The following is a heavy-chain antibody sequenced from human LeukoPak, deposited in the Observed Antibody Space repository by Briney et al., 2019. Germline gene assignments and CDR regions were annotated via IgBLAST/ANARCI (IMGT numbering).Heavy chain of an antibody. V-gene: IGHV3-53*04. J-gene: IGHJ4*02. Sequence: GGSLRLSCAASGFTVSTNCMTWVRQAPGKGLEWVSTIYSGGTTYYEDSVMGRFTISRHNSRNTLYLKMNGPRAEDTAVYYCARVDTVMAYYFDLWGQGTLVTVSS. D-gene: IGHD5-18*01. CDR3: ARVDTVMAYYFDL. CDR1: GFTVSTNC. CDR2: IYSGGTT.